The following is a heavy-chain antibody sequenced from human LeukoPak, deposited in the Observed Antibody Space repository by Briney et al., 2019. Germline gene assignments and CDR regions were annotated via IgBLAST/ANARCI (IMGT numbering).Heavy chain of an antibody. CDR3: ARVIGYYGSGMTFYFDS. Sequence: GGSLRLSCAASRFPFSNYEMNWVRQAPGKGLEWISFISGGGTPTYYADSVKGRFTVSRDNAKNSLYLQMNSLRADDTALYYCARVIGYYGSGMTFYFDSWGQGTLVTVSS. V-gene: IGHV3-48*03. CDR1: RFPFSNYE. D-gene: IGHD3-10*01. CDR2: ISGGGTPT. J-gene: IGHJ4*02.